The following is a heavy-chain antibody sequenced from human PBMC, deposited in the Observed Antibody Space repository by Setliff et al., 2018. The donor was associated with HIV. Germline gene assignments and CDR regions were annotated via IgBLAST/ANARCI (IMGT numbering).Heavy chain of an antibody. J-gene: IGHJ6*03. V-gene: IGHV1-69*02. D-gene: IGHD3-3*01. Sequence: SVKVSCKASRSTFNSHTINWVRQAPGQGLDWMGRIIPILGVANYAQRFQGKVTITADKSTSTAYMELISLRFDDTAMYYCVRGVQSPPHYSYYYMDVWGEGTMVTVS. CDR3: VRGVQSPPHYSYYYMDV. CDR2: IIPILGVA. CDR1: RSTFNSHT.